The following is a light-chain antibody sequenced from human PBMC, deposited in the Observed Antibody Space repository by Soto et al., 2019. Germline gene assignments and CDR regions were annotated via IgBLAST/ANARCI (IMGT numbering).Light chain of an antibody. V-gene: IGKV1-12*01. CDR2: AAS. CDR3: QQANNFPLT. Sequence: DIQMTQSPSSVSASVGDTVSITCRASQGINTWLAWYQQKPGKAPQVLIYAASSLQSGVPSRFSGSGLGTDVTLTITSLQPEDFATSFCQQANNFPLTFGGGTKIEIK. CDR1: QGINTW. J-gene: IGKJ4*01.